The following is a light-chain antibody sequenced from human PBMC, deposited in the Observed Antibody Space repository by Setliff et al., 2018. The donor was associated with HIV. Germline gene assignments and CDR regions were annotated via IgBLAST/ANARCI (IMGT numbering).Light chain of an antibody. CDR3: SSYTSYNSFLI. Sequence: QSVLAQPASVSGSPGQSITISCTGTSSDVGGYDFVSWYQLHPGMAPQLMIYDVNKRSSGVSNRLSGSKSGDTASLTISGLQAEDEADYFCSSYTSYNSFLIFGGGTKVTVL. CDR1: SSDVGGYDF. V-gene: IGLV2-14*03. J-gene: IGLJ2*01. CDR2: DVN.